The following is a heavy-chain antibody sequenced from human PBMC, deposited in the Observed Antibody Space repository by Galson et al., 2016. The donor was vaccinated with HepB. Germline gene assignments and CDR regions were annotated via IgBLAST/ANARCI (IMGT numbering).Heavy chain of an antibody. V-gene: IGHV3-33*01. CDR3: VRGDHYATSGYFLDH. J-gene: IGHJ4*02. Sequence: SLRLSCAASAFTFSNFGMHWVRQAPGKGLQWVAVIWYNGGQKYYADFAKGRFTISRDNSENTLYLQMNNLRAEDTAVYYCVRGDHYATSGYFLDHWGQGTLVTGSS. D-gene: IGHD3-22*01. CDR1: AFTFSNFG. CDR2: IWYNGGQK.